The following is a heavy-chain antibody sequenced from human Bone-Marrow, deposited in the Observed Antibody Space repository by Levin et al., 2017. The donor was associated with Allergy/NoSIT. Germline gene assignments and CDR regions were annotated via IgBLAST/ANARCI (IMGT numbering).Heavy chain of an antibody. Sequence: GESLKISCAASGFTLSDAWMNWVRQAPGKGLEWIGRIKSKADGGIIEYGAPVKGRFSISRDDSKNTMFLQMSSLMTDDAAIYYCNADPHFWSAYSRADPWGQGTLVAVSS. J-gene: IGHJ5*01. D-gene: IGHD3-3*01. CDR2: IKSKADGGII. CDR1: GFTLSDAW. CDR3: NADPHFWSAYSRADP. V-gene: IGHV3-15*01.